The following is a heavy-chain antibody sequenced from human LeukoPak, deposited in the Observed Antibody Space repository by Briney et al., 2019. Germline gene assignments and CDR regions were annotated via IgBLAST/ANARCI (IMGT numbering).Heavy chain of an antibody. CDR2: IWYDGSNK. CDR3: ARDYGDFFYDSGDAFDI. CDR1: GFAFSSYG. J-gene: IGHJ3*02. D-gene: IGHD4-17*01. V-gene: IGHV3-33*01. Sequence: TGGSLRLSCAVSGFAFSSYGMHWVRQAPGKGLEWVAVIWYDGSNKYYADSVKGRFTISRDNSKNTLYLQMNSLRAEDTAVYYCARDYGDFFYDSGDAFDIWGQGTMVTVSS.